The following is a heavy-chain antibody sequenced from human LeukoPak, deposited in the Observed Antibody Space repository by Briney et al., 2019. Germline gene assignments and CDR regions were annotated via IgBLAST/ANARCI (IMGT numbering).Heavy chain of an antibody. CDR2: ISSIRGST. CDR1: GFTFSSNA. D-gene: IGHD2-15*01. CDR3: ARKYCSGGSCYSSAYYFDY. Sequence: GSLRLSCAASGFTFSSNAMSWFRQAPGKGLKGVSAISSIRGSTYYADSVKGRFTISRDNSKITLYLQMNSLRAEDTAVYYCARKYCSGGSCYSSAYYFDYWGQGTLVTVSS. J-gene: IGHJ4*02. V-gene: IGHV3-23*01.